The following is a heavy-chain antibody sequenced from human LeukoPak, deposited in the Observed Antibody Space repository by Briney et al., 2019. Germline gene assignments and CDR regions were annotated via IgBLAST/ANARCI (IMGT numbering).Heavy chain of an antibody. CDR3: ARVSSGYGSSDAFDI. Sequence: GGSLRLSCAASGFTFSSYWMHWVRQAPGKGLVWVSRINSDGSSTSYADSVKGRFTISRDNAKNTLYLQMNSLRAEDTAVYYCARVSSGYGSSDAFDIWGQGTMVTVSS. J-gene: IGHJ3*02. D-gene: IGHD3-10*01. CDR1: GFTFSSYW. CDR2: INSDGSST. V-gene: IGHV3-74*01.